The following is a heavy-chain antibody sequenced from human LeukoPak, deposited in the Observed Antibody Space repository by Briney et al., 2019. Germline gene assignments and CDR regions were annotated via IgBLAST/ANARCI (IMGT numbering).Heavy chain of an antibody. Sequence: ASVKVSCKASGYTFTSYYMHWVRQAPGQGLEWMGWMNPNSGNTGYAQKFQGRVTMTRNTSISTAYMELSSLRSEDTAVYYCARGADTAMVWDRDAFDIWGQGTMVTVSS. V-gene: IGHV1-8*02. CDR3: ARGADTAMVWDRDAFDI. D-gene: IGHD5-18*01. J-gene: IGHJ3*02. CDR1: GYTFTSYY. CDR2: MNPNSGNT.